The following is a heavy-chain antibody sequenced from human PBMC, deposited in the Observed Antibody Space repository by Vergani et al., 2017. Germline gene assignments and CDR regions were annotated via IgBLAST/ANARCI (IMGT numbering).Heavy chain of an antibody. V-gene: IGHV3-23*01. D-gene: IGHD1-26*01. CDR2: VTGGGGST. J-gene: IGHJ4*02. CDR1: GFTFSTYA. Sequence: EVQLLESGGSLKQPGGSVRLSCAASGFTFSTYAMHWVRQAPGKGLEWVSAVTGGGGSTYYADSFKGRFIISRDNSRDNLYLQMNSLRPEDTATYYCVKDAGSYENFFDSWGQGTLVTVSS. CDR3: VKDAGSYENFFDS.